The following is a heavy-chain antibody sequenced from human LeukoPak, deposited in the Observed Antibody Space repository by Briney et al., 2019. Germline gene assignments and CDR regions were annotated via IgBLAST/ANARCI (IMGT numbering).Heavy chain of an antibody. D-gene: IGHD6-13*01. Sequence: SETLSLTCTVSGGSISSSSYYWSWIRQPPGKGLEWIGYIYYSGSTNYNPSLKSRVTISVDTSKNQFSLKLSSVTAADTAVYYCARIAAAGTHFQHWGQGTLVTVSS. V-gene: IGHV4-61*01. CDR3: ARIAAAGTHFQH. CDR1: GGSISSSSYY. CDR2: IYYSGST. J-gene: IGHJ1*01.